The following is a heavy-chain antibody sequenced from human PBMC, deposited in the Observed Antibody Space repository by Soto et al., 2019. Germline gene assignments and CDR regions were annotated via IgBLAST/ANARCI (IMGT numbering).Heavy chain of an antibody. Sequence: SETLSLTCTVSGGSINNHYWSWIRQPPGKGLEWLGYVYYNGITNYNPSLKSRVTMSVDTSKNQFSLNLTSLTAADTAMYYCARDSRDGYNYGPNWFDPWGQGTLVTVSS. D-gene: IGHD5-12*01. CDR2: VYYNGIT. V-gene: IGHV4-59*11. CDR3: ARDSRDGYNYGPNWFDP. J-gene: IGHJ5*02. CDR1: GGSINNHY.